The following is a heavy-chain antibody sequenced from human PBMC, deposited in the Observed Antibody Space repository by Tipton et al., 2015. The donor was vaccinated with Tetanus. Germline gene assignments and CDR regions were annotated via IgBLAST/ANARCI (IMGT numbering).Heavy chain of an antibody. CDR3: ARGGRDAYNNPLGAFDV. J-gene: IGHJ3*01. D-gene: IGHD5-24*01. CDR2: ISHSGSS. Sequence: TLSLTCNVSGASMSSSSYYWDWIRQPPGKGLEWIGEISHSGSSSYSPSLKSRVTISVDTSKNQFSLRLRSVAAADTAVYYCARGGRDAYNNPLGAFDVWGRGTTVTVSS. CDR1: GASMSSSSYY. V-gene: IGHV4-39*07.